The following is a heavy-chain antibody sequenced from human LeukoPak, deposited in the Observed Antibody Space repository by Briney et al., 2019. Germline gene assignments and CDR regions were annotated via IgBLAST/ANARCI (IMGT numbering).Heavy chain of an antibody. Sequence: ASVKVSCKASGGTFSSYAISLVRQAPGQGLEWMGRIIPILGIANYAQKFQGRVTITADKSTSTAYMELSSLRSEDTAVYYCARVRDGYNVDYWGQGTLVTVSS. CDR1: GGTFSSYA. CDR3: ARVRDGYNVDY. J-gene: IGHJ4*02. V-gene: IGHV1-69*04. D-gene: IGHD5-24*01. CDR2: IIPILGIA.